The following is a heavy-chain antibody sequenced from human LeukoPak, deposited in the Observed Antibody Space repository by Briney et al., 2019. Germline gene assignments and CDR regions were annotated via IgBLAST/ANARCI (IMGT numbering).Heavy chain of an antibody. D-gene: IGHD2-15*01. V-gene: IGHV4-59*11. Sequence: SETLSLTCTVSGGSISSHYWSWIRQPPGQGLEDIGYIYTSGSTNYNPSLKSRVTISVDTSKNQFSLKLTSVTAADTAVYYCARARCANWFDPWGQGTLVTVSS. CDR2: IYTSGST. J-gene: IGHJ5*02. CDR3: ARARCANWFDP. CDR1: GGSISSHY.